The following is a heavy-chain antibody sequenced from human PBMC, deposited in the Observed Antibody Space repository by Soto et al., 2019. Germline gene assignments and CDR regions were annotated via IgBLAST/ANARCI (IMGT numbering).Heavy chain of an antibody. CDR1: GYRFTSYW. D-gene: IGHD6-19*01. Sequence: PGESLRISCKGAGYRFTSYWIGWVRQMPGKGLEWMGIIYPGDSDTRYSPSFQGQVTISADKSISTAYLQWSSLKASDTAMYYCASIPYSSGWYSLFDYWGQGTLVTVSS. CDR2: IYPGDSDT. V-gene: IGHV5-51*01. CDR3: ASIPYSSGWYSLFDY. J-gene: IGHJ4*02.